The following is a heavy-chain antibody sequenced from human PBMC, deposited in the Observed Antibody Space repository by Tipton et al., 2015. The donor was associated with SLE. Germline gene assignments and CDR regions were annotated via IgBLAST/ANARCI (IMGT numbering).Heavy chain of an antibody. D-gene: IGHD3-10*01. Sequence: QVQLVQSGAEEKKPGASVKVSCKASGYTFTSYGINWVRQAPVQGLEWMGWISAYNGNTNYAQKLQGRVTMTTDTSMSTAYMELRSLRSDDTAVYYCAKGHGSGTYRDAFDIWGQGTMVTVSS. CDR1: GYTFTSYG. V-gene: IGHV1-18*01. CDR2: ISAYNGNT. J-gene: IGHJ3*02. CDR3: AKGHGSGTYRDAFDI.